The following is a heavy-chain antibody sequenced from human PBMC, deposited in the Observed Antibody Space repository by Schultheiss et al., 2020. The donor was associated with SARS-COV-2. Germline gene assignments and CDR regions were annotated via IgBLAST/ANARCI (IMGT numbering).Heavy chain of an antibody. CDR1: GFTFSGYG. V-gene: IGHV3-48*04. D-gene: IGHD3-3*01. J-gene: IGHJ4*02. CDR2: ISSSGSTI. CDR3: AKTDYDFWSGYYTGFDY. Sequence: GGSLRLSCAASGFTFSGYGMHWVRQAPGKGLEWVSYISSSGSTIYYADSVKGRFTISRDNAKNSLYLQMNRLRAEDTAVYYCAKTDYDFWSGYYTGFDYWGQGTLVTVSS.